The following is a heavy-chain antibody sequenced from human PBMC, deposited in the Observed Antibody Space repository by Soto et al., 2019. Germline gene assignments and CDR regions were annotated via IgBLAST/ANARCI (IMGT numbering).Heavy chain of an antibody. D-gene: IGHD3-10*01. CDR2: MNPNRGNT. J-gene: IGHJ3*02. Sequence: QVQLVQSGAEVKKPGASVKVSCKASGYTFTSYDINWVRQATGQGLEWMGWMNPNRGNTGYAQKFQGRVTMTRNTSISTAYMELSSVRSEDTAVYYCAIGLLWFGELLGLGRGAFDIWGQGTMVTVSS. CDR1: GYTFTSYD. V-gene: IGHV1-8*01. CDR3: AIGLLWFGELLGLGRGAFDI.